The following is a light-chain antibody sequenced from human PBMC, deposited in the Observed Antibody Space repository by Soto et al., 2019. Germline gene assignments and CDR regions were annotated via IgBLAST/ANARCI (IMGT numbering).Light chain of an antibody. V-gene: IGKV3-20*01. J-gene: IGKJ4*01. CDR3: QQYGSSPPLT. Sequence: EIVLISVVATLFLTPGERATLSCRASQSVSSSYLAWYQQKPGQAPRLLIYGASSRATGIPDRFSGSGSGTDFTLTISRLEPEDFAVYYCQQYGSSPPLTFGGGTKVDIK. CDR1: QSVSSSY. CDR2: GAS.